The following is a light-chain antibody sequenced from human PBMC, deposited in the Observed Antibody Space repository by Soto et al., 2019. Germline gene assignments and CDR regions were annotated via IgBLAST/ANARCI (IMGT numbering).Light chain of an antibody. Sequence: QSVLTQPASVSGSPGQSITISCTGTSSDVGGYNYVSWYQQHPGKAPKLMIYDVSNRPSGVSNRFSGSKSGNTASLTISGLQAEDEADYYCSSYTSSNTLEVFGTGTKLTVL. CDR3: SSYTSSNTLEV. CDR2: DVS. V-gene: IGLV2-14*01. J-gene: IGLJ1*01. CDR1: SSDVGGYNY.